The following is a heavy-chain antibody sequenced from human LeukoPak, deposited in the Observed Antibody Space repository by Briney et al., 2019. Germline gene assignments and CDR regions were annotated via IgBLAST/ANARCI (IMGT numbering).Heavy chain of an antibody. D-gene: IGHD3-3*01. CDR3: ARDSPGIMIFGVVTPN. J-gene: IGHJ4*02. Sequence: PGGSLRLSCAASGFTFSSFGMHWVRQAPGEGLEWVAVIWYDASNKYYADSVKGRFTISRDNAKNSLYLQMNSLRAEDTAVYYCARDSPGIMIFGVVTPNGGQGTLVTVSS. V-gene: IGHV3-33*01. CDR1: GFTFSSFG. CDR2: IWYDASNK.